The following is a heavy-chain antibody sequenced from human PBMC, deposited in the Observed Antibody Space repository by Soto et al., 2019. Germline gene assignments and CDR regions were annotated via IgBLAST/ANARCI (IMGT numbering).Heavy chain of an antibody. CDR3: ARDLGSSSWPIDY. J-gene: IGHJ4*02. Sequence: QVQLVESGGGVVQPGRSLRLSCAASGFTFSSYGMHWVRQAPGKGLEGVAVIWYDGSNKYYADSVKGRFTISRDNSKNTLYLQMNSLRAEDTAVYYCARDLGSSSWPIDYWGQGTLVTVSS. D-gene: IGHD6-13*01. V-gene: IGHV3-33*01. CDR1: GFTFSSYG. CDR2: IWYDGSNK.